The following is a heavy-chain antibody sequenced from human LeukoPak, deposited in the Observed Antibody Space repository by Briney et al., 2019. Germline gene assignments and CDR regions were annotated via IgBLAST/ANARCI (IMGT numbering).Heavy chain of an antibody. V-gene: IGHV4-39*07. CDR2: SYYSGTT. Sequence: SETLSLTCTVSGDSISGSSYYWGWIRQPPGKELEYIGSSYYSGTTYYNPSLKSRVTISIDTSKNQFSLKLSSVTAADTAVYYCARLRDYYDISGYYYRAFFDNWGQGTQVTVSS. D-gene: IGHD3-22*01. CDR1: GDSISGSSYY. J-gene: IGHJ4*02. CDR3: ARLRDYYDISGYYYRAFFDN.